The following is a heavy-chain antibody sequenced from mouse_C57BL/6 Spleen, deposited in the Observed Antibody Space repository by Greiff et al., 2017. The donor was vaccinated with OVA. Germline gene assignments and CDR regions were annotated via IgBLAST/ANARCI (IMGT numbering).Heavy chain of an antibody. D-gene: IGHD1-1*01. CDR3: ARGGLTVVARDAMDY. J-gene: IGHJ4*01. V-gene: IGHV1-55*01. CDR1: GYTFTSYW. Sequence: VQLKQPGAELVKPGASVKMSCKASGYTFTSYWITWVKQRPGQGLEWIGDIYPGSGSTNYNEKFKSKATLTVDTSSSTAYMQLSSLTSEDSAVYYCARGGLTVVARDAMDYWGQGTSVTVSS. CDR2: IYPGSGST.